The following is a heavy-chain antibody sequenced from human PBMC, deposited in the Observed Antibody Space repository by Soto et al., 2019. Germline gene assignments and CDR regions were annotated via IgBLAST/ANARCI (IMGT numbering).Heavy chain of an antibody. J-gene: IGHJ6*02. CDR2: FYDGNT. CDR1: GGSITRRSSY. V-gene: IGHV4-39*01. CDR3: ATTGCSSTSCYFHYYGMDV. D-gene: IGHD2-2*01. Sequence: PSETLSLTCIVSGGSITRRSSYWAWIRQPPGKGLEWVGTFYDGNTYHNPSLRSRITIAVDTSKNQFSLKLNSVAAADTAVYYCATTGCSSTSCYFHYYGMDVWGQGTTVTVS.